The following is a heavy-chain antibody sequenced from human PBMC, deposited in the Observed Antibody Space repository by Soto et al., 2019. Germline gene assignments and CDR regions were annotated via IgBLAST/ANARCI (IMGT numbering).Heavy chain of an antibody. Sequence: NPGGSLRLSCAASGFTFSNAWMSWVRQAPGKGLEWVGRIKSKTDGGTTDYAAPVKGRFTISRDDSKNTLYLQMNSLKTEDTAVYYCTILLYYYDSSGYYTPSPDAFDIWGQGTMVTVSS. J-gene: IGHJ3*02. CDR2: IKSKTDGGTT. CDR3: TILLYYYDSSGYYTPSPDAFDI. CDR1: GFTFSNAW. V-gene: IGHV3-15*01. D-gene: IGHD3-22*01.